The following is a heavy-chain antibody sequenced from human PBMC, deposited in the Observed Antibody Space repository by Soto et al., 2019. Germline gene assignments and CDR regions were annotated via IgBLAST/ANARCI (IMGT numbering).Heavy chain of an antibody. D-gene: IGHD3-3*01. Sequence: QVQLVESGGGVVQPGRSLRLSCAASGFSFRNYGMHWVRQAPGKGLEWVAVISYDGSNKYYADSVKGRFTFSRDNSKNTLYLQMNRLRTEDTAVYYCAKGRDYDFWSGFYYYFDYWGQGTLVTVSP. CDR3: AKGRDYDFWSGFYYYFDY. CDR1: GFSFRNYG. CDR2: ISYDGSNK. V-gene: IGHV3-30*18. J-gene: IGHJ4*02.